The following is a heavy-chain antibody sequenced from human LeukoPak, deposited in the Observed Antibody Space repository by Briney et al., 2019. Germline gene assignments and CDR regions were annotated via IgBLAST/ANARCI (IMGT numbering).Heavy chain of an antibody. V-gene: IGHV1-69*01. CDR3: ATNLHGGYRSGGSCYGYFDY. Sequence: ASVKVSCKASGGTFSSYAISWVRQAPGQGLEWMGGIIPIFGTANYAQKFQGRVTITADESTSTAYMELSSLRSEDTAVYYCATNLHGGYRSGGSCYGYFDYWGQGTLVTVSS. CDR2: IIPIFGTA. J-gene: IGHJ4*02. D-gene: IGHD2-15*01. CDR1: GGTFSSYA.